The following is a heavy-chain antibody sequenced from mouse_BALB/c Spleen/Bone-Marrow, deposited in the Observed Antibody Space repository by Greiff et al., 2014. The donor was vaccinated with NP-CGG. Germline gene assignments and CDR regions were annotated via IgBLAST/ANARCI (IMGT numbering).Heavy chain of an antibody. J-gene: IGHJ4*01. CDR1: GFTFSSYT. Sequence: VQLKESGGGLVQPGGSLKLSCAASGFTFSSYTMSWVRQTPEKRLEWVAYISNGGGSTSYPDTVKGRFTISRDNAKNTLYLQTSSLKSEDTAMYYCSRHVGNPYAMDYWGQGTSVTVSS. CDR2: ISNGGGST. D-gene: IGHD3-1*01. V-gene: IGHV5-12-2*01. CDR3: SRHVGNPYAMDY.